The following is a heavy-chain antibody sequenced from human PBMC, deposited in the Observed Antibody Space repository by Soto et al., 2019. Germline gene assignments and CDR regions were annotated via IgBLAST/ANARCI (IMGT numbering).Heavy chain of an antibody. D-gene: IGHD3-10*01. CDR3: AREGGATYYDYGMDV. Sequence: QVQLVQSGAEVKKPGASVKVSCKASGYTFTRSGISWVRQAPGQVPEWMGWISSYNGDTNYAQTFQGRVTMTTDTSTSTAYMELRSLRSADTAVYYCAREGGATYYDYGMDVWGQGTPVTVSS. V-gene: IGHV1-18*01. CDR2: ISSYNGDT. J-gene: IGHJ6*02. CDR1: GYTFTRSG.